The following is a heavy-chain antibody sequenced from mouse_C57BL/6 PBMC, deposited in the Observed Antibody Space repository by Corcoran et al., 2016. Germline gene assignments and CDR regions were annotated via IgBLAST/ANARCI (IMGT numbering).Heavy chain of an antibody. J-gene: IGHJ2*01. D-gene: IGHD1-1*01. CDR3: AREGDGRFDY. V-gene: IGHV1-76*01. CDR2: IYPGSGHT. CDR1: GYTCTDYY. Sequence: QVQLKQSGAELVRPGASVKLSCKASGYTCTDYYMNWVKQRPGQGLEWIARIYPGSGHTYYNEKFKGKATLTAAKASSTAYMQLSRLTSEDSAVDFCAREGDGRFDYWGQGTTLTVSS.